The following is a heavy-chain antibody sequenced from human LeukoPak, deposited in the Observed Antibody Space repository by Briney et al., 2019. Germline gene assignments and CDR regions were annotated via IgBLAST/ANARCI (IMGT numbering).Heavy chain of an antibody. J-gene: IGHJ4*02. Sequence: KPSETLSLTCAVYGGSFSGYYWSWIRQPPGKGLEWIGEINHSGSTNYNPSLKSRVTISVDTSKNQFSLKLTSVTAADTAVYYCARSSVSGTYSGGYWGQGILVTVSS. D-gene: IGHD3-10*01. CDR1: GGSFSGYY. CDR3: ARSSVSGTYSGGY. V-gene: IGHV4-34*01. CDR2: INHSGST.